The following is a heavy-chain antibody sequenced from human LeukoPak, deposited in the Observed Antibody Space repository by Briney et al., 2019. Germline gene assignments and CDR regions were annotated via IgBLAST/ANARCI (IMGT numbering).Heavy chain of an antibody. V-gene: IGHV7-4-1*02. CDR1: GYSFDRYA. CDR3: ARANLWFGELGWIDP. D-gene: IGHD3-10*01. CDR2: INTNTGNP. J-gene: IGHJ5*02. Sequence: ASVKVSCKASGYSFDRYATNCVRQAPGQGLECMGWINTNTGNPTYAQGFTGRFVFSLDTSVTTAYLQISRLKPDDTAVYYCARANLWFGELGWIDPWGQGTLVTVSS.